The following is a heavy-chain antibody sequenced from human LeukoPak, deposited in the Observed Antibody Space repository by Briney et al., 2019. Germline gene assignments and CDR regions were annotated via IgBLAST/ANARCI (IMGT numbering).Heavy chain of an antibody. V-gene: IGHV3-21*01. CDR2: ISTSSIYI. J-gene: IGHJ3*02. D-gene: IGHD1-26*01. Sequence: GGSLRLSCAASGFTFSSYSMNWVRQAPGKGLEWVSSISTSSIYIYYADSVKGRFTISRDNARNSLYLQMNSLRAEDTAVYYCARCWGSGSYLFDAFDIWGQGTMVTVSS. CDR1: GFTFSSYS. CDR3: ARCWGSGSYLFDAFDI.